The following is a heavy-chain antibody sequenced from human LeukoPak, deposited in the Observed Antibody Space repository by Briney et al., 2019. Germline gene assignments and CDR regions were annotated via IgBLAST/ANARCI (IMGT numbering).Heavy chain of an antibody. J-gene: IGHJ5*02. CDR3: ARIHYDYVRGTYRYTRFDP. CDR2: MNPNSGIT. D-gene: IGHD3-16*02. CDR1: GYTFTSYD. Sequence: GASVKVSCKASGYTFTSYDINWVRQAPGQGLEWRGWMNPNSGITRYAQTFQGRDTMTRDTSISTAYMELSSLRSDDTAVYYCARIHYDYVRGTYRYTRFDPWGQGTLVTVSS. V-gene: IGHV1-8*01.